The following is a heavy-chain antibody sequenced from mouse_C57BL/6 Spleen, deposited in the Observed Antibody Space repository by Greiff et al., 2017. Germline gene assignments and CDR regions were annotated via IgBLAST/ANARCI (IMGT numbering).Heavy chain of an antibody. J-gene: IGHJ2*01. Sequence: QVQLQQPGAELVMPGASVKLSCKASGYTFTSYWMHWVKQRPGQGLEWIGEIDPSDSYTNHNQKFKGKSTLTVDKTSSTAYLQLSSLTSEDTAVYYCARENYYCSSPYDLDYWGQGTTLTVSS. V-gene: IGHV1-69*01. D-gene: IGHD1-1*01. CDR3: ARENYYCSSPYDLDY. CDR2: IDPSDSYT. CDR1: GYTFTSYW.